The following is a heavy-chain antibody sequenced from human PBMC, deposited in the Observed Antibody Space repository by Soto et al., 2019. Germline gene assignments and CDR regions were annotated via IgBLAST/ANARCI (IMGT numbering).Heavy chain of an antibody. CDR2: ISWNSGSI. V-gene: IGHV3-9*01. D-gene: IGHD3-10*01. J-gene: IGHJ6*02. CDR3: AKDINGSGSYSYYYYGMDV. Sequence: EVQLVESGGGLVQPGRSLRLSCAASGFTFDDYAMHWVRQAPGKGLEWVSGISWNSGSIGYADSVKGRFTISRDNAKNSLYLQMNSVRAEDTALYYCAKDINGSGSYSYYYYGMDVWGQGTTVTVSS. CDR1: GFTFDDYA.